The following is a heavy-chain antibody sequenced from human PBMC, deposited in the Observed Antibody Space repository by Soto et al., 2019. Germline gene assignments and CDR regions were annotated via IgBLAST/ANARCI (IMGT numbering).Heavy chain of an antibody. CDR1: GFTFSSNA. J-gene: IGHJ6*02. Sequence: GGSLRLSCAASGFTFSSNAMHWGRQAPGKGLEWVAVLSYDGSKKYYADSVKGRFTISRDNSKNTLYLQMDSLRTEDTALYYCAREVERGSTQQYYYFYGMDVGAQGTTVTVS. V-gene: IGHV3-30-3*01. CDR2: LSYDGSKK. CDR3: AREVERGSTQQYYYFYGMDV. D-gene: IGHD2-2*01.